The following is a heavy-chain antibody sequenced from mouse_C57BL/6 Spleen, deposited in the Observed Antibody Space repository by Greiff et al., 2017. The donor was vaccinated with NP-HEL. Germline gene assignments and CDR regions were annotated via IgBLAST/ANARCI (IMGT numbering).Heavy chain of an antibody. V-gene: IGHV1-26*01. CDR2: INPNNGGT. Sequence: VQLKQSGPELVKPGASVKISCKASGYTFTDYYMNWVKQSHGKSLEWIGDINPNNGGTSYNQKFKGKATLTVDKSSSTAYMELRSLTSEDSAVYYCARSEGDYDYDGWYFDVWGTGTTVTVSS. D-gene: IGHD2-4*01. CDR3: ARSEGDYDYDGWYFDV. J-gene: IGHJ1*03. CDR1: GYTFTDYY.